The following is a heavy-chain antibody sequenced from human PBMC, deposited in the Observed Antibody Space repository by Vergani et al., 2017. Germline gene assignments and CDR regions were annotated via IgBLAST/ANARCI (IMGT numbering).Heavy chain of an antibody. D-gene: IGHD4-23*01. Sequence: EVQLVESGGGLVQPGGSLRLSCAASGFPFSSYEMNWVRQAPGKGLEWVSYISSSGSTIYYADSVKGRFTISRDNAKNSLYLQMNSLRAEDTAVYYCARATVVTPYGYYYYGMDVWGQGTTVTVSS. V-gene: IGHV3-48*03. CDR3: ARATVVTPYGYYYYGMDV. J-gene: IGHJ6*02. CDR2: ISSSGSTI. CDR1: GFPFSSYE.